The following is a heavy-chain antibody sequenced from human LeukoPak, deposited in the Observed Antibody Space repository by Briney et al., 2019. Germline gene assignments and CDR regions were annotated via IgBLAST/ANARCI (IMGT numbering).Heavy chain of an antibody. J-gene: IGHJ3*02. CDR2: IRSKAYGGTT. CDR3: TRDLWFGELLVRDAFDI. V-gene: IGHV3-49*03. D-gene: IGHD3-10*01. CDR1: GFTFGDYA. Sequence: PGGSLRLSCTASGFTFGDYAMSWFRQAPGKGLEWVGFIRSKAYGGTTEYAASVKGRFTISRDDSKSIAYLQMNSLKTEDTAVYYCTRDLWFGELLVRDAFDIWGQGTMVTVSS.